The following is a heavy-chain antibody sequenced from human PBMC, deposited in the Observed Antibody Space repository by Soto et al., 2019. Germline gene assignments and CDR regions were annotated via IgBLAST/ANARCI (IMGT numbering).Heavy chain of an antibody. V-gene: IGHV3-48*02. J-gene: IGHJ4*02. D-gene: IGHD2-21*02. CDR2: ISSSGDNI. Sequence: GGSLRLSCVGPGFSFSDHSMNWVRRAPGKGLQWVSYISSSGDNIHYADSVKGRFTVSRDNAKNTLFLRMNSLRDDDTAMYYCARLPKGSLVTAWGQGTLVTVSS. CDR3: ARLPKGSLVTA. CDR1: GFSFSDHS.